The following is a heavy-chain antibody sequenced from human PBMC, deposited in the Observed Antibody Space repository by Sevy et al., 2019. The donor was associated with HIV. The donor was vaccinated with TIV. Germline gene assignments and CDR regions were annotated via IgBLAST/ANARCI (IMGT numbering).Heavy chain of an antibody. Sequence: RGSLRLSCAASGFSFSNAWMSWVRQAPGKGLEWVGRIKSKTEGATRDFAAPVKGRLLISRYESRITVYLQMNSLKTEDTAVYYCTAGVGASDFDYWGQGTLVTVSS. J-gene: IGHJ4*02. CDR1: GFSFSNAW. CDR3: TAGVGASDFDY. V-gene: IGHV3-15*01. D-gene: IGHD1-26*01. CDR2: IKSKTEGATR.